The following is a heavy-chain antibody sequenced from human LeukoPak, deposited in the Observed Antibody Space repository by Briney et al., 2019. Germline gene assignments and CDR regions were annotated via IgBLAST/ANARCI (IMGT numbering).Heavy chain of an antibody. CDR3: ARMYYYDGSGRHFDY. D-gene: IGHD3-22*01. Sequence: TGGSLRLSCAASGFTFSDYYMSWIRQAPGEGLEWVSYISSSGHYTNYADSVKGRVTISRDNSKNSLSLQMNSLRAEDTAVYYCARMYYYDGSGRHFDYWGQGTLVTVSS. J-gene: IGHJ4*02. CDR1: GFTFSDYY. CDR2: ISSSGHYT. V-gene: IGHV3-11*03.